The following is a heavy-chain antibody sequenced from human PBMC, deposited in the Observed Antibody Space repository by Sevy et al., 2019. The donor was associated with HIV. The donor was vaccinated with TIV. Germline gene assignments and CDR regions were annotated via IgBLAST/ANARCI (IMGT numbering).Heavy chain of an antibody. D-gene: IGHD4-17*01. J-gene: IGHJ5*02. CDR3: AKGLRGTTTNNWFDP. V-gene: IGHV3-23*01. Sequence: VGSLRLSCAASGFPFSSYAMSWVRQAPGKGLEWVSTISGSGGSAYYADSVKGRFTISRDNSKNTLFLQMHSLRAEDTAVYYCAKGLRGTTTNNWFDPWGQGTLVTVSS. CDR1: GFPFSSYA. CDR2: ISGSGGSA.